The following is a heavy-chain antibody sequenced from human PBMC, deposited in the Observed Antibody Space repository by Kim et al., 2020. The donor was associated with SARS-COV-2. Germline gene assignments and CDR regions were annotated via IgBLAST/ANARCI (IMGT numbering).Heavy chain of an antibody. D-gene: IGHD5-18*01. CDR1: GGSISSSSYY. CDR2: IYYSGST. V-gene: IGHV4-39*01. Sequence: SETLSLTCTVSGGSISSSSYYWGWIRQPPGKGLEWIGSIYYSGSTYYNPSLKSRVTISVDTSKNQFSLKLSSVTAADTAVYYCTAATRGYSYGFFDYWGHGTLVTVSS. J-gene: IGHJ4*01. CDR3: TAATRGYSYGFFDY.